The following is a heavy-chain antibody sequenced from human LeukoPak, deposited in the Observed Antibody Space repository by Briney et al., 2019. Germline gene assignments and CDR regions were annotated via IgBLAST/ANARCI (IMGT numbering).Heavy chain of an antibody. CDR2: INTDGSST. V-gene: IGHV3-74*01. CDR1: GFTFSCYW. CDR3: ARDRGPCRSTTCYTGREAVGY. Sequence: GGSLRLSCAASGFTFSCYWMHWVRQAPGKGLVWVSRINTDGSSTSYADSVKGRFTISRDNAKNTLYLQMNSLRAEDTAVYYCARDRGPCRSTTCYTGREAVGYWGQGTLVTVSS. D-gene: IGHD2-2*02. J-gene: IGHJ4*02.